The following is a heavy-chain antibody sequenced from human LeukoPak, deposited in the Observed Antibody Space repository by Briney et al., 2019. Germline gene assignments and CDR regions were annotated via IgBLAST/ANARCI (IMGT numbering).Heavy chain of an antibody. Sequence: TGGSLRLSCAASGFTFSEYWLSWVRQAPGKGLEWVSSISSSSSYIYYADSVKGRFTISRDNAKNSLYLQMNSLRAEDTAVYYCARDRETGTFASLFDYWGQGTLVTVSS. CDR3: ARDRETGTFASLFDY. J-gene: IGHJ4*02. D-gene: IGHD1-1*01. CDR2: ISSSSSYI. CDR1: GFTFSEYW. V-gene: IGHV3-21*01.